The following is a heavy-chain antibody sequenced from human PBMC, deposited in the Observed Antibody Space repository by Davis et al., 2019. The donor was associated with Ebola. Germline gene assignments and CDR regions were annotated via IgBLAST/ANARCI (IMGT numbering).Heavy chain of an antibody. D-gene: IGHD4-17*01. V-gene: IGHV3-53*01. CDR3: TRHVSGDFWYFDL. Sequence: GGSLRLSCAASGFIVSDKYMSWVRQAPGKGLEWVSVIYRDGRTYHADSVKGRITISRDNSKNTVYLQMNSRRAEDTAVYYCTRHVSGDFWYFDLWGRGTLVTVSS. CDR2: IYRDGRT. CDR1: GFIVSDKY. J-gene: IGHJ2*01.